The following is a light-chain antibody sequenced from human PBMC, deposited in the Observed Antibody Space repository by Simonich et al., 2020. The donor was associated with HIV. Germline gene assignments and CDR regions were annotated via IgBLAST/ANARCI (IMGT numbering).Light chain of an antibody. J-gene: IGKJ1*01. CDR1: QGISRY. Sequence: DIQLTQSPSFLSASVGDRVTITCRASQGISRYLAWYQQKPGKAPTLLIYAASTLQSGVPSRFCGSGSGTEFTLTISSLQPEDFATYYCQQFYSTPQTFGQGTKVEVK. CDR3: QQFYSTPQT. V-gene: IGKV1-9*01. CDR2: AAS.